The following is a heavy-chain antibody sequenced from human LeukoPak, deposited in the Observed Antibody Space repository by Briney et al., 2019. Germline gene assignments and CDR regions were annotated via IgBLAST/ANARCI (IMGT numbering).Heavy chain of an antibody. V-gene: IGHV4-39*01. J-gene: IGHJ5*02. CDR1: GGSIISTSFY. D-gene: IGHD3-22*01. CDR2: FYHSGST. Sequence: SETLSLTCTVSGGSIISTSFYWGWIRQPPGKGLAWLGSFYHSGSTYDNPSLKSRVTVSVDRSKNQFSLKLSSVTAADTAVYYCARLYYDSRGYYWFDRWGQGTLVTVSS. CDR3: ARLYYDSRGYYWFDR.